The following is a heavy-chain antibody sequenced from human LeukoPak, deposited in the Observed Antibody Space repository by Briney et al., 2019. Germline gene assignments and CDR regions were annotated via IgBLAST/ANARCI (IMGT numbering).Heavy chain of an antibody. CDR3: ARPFYFDSIDI. CDR2: INPGNIT. V-gene: IGHV3-74*01. D-gene: IGHD3-22*01. Sequence: GGSLRFSCVASGFTFSSSFMDWVRQVPGKGLAWVSRINPGNITTYADSVKGRFTISRDNAKNTLYLQMNSLSAEDTAVYYCARPFYFDSIDIWGQGTLVTVSS. J-gene: IGHJ4*02. CDR1: GFTFSSSF.